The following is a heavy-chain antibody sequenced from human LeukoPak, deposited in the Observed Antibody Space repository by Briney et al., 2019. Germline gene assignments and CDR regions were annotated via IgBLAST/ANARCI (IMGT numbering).Heavy chain of an antibody. J-gene: IGHJ3*02. D-gene: IGHD3-22*01. V-gene: IGHV3-30*01. Sequence: VAVISYDGSNKYYADSVKGRFTISRDNSKNTLYLQMNSLRAEDTAVYYCASSDSSPDAFDIWGQGTMVTVSS. CDR2: ISYDGSNK. CDR3: ASSDSSPDAFDI.